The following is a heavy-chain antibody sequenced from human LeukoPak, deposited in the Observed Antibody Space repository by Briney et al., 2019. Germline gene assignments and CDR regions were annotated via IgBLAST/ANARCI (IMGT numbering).Heavy chain of an antibody. CDR1: GGTFSSYA. Sequence: SVKVSCKASGGTFSSYAISWVRQAPGQGLEWMGGIIPIFGTANYAQKFQGRVTITTDESTSTAYMELSSLRSEDTAVYYCARDGRAEYYYDSSGYYPLRLDPWGQGALVTVSS. CDR3: ARDGRAEYYYDSSGYYPLRLDP. J-gene: IGHJ5*02. D-gene: IGHD3-22*01. CDR2: IIPIFGTA. V-gene: IGHV1-69*05.